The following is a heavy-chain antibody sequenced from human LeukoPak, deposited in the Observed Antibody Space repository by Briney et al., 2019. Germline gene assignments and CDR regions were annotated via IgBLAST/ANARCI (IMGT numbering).Heavy chain of an antibody. V-gene: IGHV1-46*01. J-gene: IGHJ6*03. D-gene: IGHD6-13*01. Sequence: ASVKVSCKASGYTFTSYYMHWVRHAPGQGLEWMGIINPSGGSTSYAQKFQGRVTMTRDMSTSTVYMELSSLRSEDTAVYYCARDADSSSWGGATYYYYYYMDVWGKGTTVTVSS. CDR1: GYTFTSYY. CDR3: ARDADSSSWGGATYYYYYYMDV. CDR2: INPSGGST.